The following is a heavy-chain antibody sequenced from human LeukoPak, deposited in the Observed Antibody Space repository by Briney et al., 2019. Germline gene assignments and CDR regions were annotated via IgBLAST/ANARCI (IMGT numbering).Heavy chain of an antibody. Sequence: GGSLRLSCAASGFTFSSYWMSWVRQAPGKGLEWVANIKQDGSEKYYVDSVKGRFTISRDNAKNSLYLQMNSLRAEDTAVYYCAKSAEGYSYGRTYFDYWGQGTLVTVSS. J-gene: IGHJ4*01. CDR2: IKQDGSEK. CDR3: AKSAEGYSYGRTYFDY. CDR1: GFTFSSYW. V-gene: IGHV3-7*01. D-gene: IGHD5-18*01.